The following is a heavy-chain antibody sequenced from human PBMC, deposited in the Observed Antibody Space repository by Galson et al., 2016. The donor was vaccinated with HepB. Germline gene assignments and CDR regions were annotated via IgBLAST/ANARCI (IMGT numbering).Heavy chain of an antibody. CDR1: GFSVNSNY. D-gene: IGHD2-15*01. Sequence: SLRLSCAGSGFSVNSNYLSWVRQAPGKGLEWVSVIYTSGRTSYADSVKGRFIISRDNSKNTLYLHMNSLRAEETAVYYCAREFNSVDCRGGSCYQMTYDYWGQGTLVAVSS. CDR3: AREFNSVDCRGGSCYQMTYDY. J-gene: IGHJ4*02. CDR2: IYTSGRT. V-gene: IGHV3-66*01.